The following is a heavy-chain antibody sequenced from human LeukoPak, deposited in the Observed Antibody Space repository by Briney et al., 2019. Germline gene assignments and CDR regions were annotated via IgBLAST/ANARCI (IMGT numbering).Heavy chain of an antibody. J-gene: IGHJ4*02. V-gene: IGHV4-59*01. CDR2: IYYSGST. CDR3: AREKAGSAFDY. CDR1: GGSLSSYY. Sequence: SETLSLTCTVSGGSLSSYYWSWIRQPPGKGLEWIGYIYYSGSTNYNPSLKSRVTISVDTSKNQFSLKLSSVTAADTAVYYCAREKAGSAFDYWGQGTLVTVSS. D-gene: IGHD6-19*01.